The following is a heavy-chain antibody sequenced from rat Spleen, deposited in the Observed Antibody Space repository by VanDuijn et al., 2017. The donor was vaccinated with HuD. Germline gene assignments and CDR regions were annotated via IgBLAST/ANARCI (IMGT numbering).Heavy chain of an antibody. CDR3: TRVDTMGTEDY. D-gene: IGHD1-7*01. Sequence: EVQLVEFVGGLVHPGRSLIFSFVASFFTFPPYWMPLIRPAPGKGLEWVASITTPCGRTYFLDSVQGRFTISRDNAKRTLYLQMNSLRSEDPATYYCTRVDTMGTEDYWGQGVMVTVSS. CDR2: ITTPCGRT. J-gene: IGHJ2*01. CDR1: FFTFPPYW. V-gene: IGHV5-31*01.